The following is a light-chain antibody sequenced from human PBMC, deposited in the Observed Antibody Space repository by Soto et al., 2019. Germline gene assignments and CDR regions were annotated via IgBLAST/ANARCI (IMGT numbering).Light chain of an antibody. CDR1: QSVSSN. V-gene: IGKV3-15*01. CDR2: GAF. CDR3: QQHNQWPIT. Sequence: EIVMTQSPVTLSVSPGERVTLSCRASQSVSSNLAWYQQKPGQAPSLLIYGAFTRATGIPARFSGTGSGTEFTLTISSLQSEDSAVYYCQQHNQWPITFGQGTRLEIK. J-gene: IGKJ5*01.